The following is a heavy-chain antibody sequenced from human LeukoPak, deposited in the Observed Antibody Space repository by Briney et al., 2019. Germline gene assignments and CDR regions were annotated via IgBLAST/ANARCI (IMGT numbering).Heavy chain of an antibody. CDR2: INPSGGST. V-gene: IGHV1-46*01. Sequence: ASVKVSCKASGYTFTSYYMHWVRQAPGQGLEWMGIINPSGGSTSYAQKFQGRVTMTRDTSTSTVYMELSSLRSEDTAVYYCARSDVGANKMYYFGYWGQGALVTVSS. CDR3: ARSDVGANKMYYFGY. D-gene: IGHD1-26*01. CDR1: GYTFTSYY. J-gene: IGHJ4*02.